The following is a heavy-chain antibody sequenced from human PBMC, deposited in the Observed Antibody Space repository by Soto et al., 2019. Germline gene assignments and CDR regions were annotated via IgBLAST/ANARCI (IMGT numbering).Heavy chain of an antibody. V-gene: IGHV4-34*01. CDR3: ARVQRRSNLPDY. Sequence: QVQLQQWGAGLLKPSETLSLTCAVYGGSFSGYYWSWIRQPPGKGLEWIGEINHSGSTNYNPTLKSRVTISVDTSMNQFSLKLSSVSAADTAAYYCARVQRRSNLPDYWGQGSLVIVSS. D-gene: IGHD4-4*01. J-gene: IGHJ4*02. CDR1: GGSFSGYY. CDR2: INHSGST.